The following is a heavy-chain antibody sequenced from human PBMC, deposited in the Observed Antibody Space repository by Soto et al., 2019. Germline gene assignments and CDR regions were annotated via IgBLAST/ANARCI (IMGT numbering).Heavy chain of an antibody. CDR1: GFTFSNAW. CDR3: FWNDGGVFDY. D-gene: IGHD1-1*01. Sequence: EVQLVESGGGLVKPGGSLRLSCAASGFTFSNAWMSWVRQAPGRGLEWVGRIKSKTDGGTTDYAAPVKGRFTISRDDSKNTLYLQMNSLKTEDTAVYYCFWNDGGVFDYWGQGTLVTVSS. V-gene: IGHV3-15*01. J-gene: IGHJ4*02. CDR2: IKSKTDGGTT.